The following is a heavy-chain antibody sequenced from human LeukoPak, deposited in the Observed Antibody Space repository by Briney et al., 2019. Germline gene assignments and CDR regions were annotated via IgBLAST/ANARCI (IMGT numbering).Heavy chain of an antibody. CDR1: GYTFTSYD. D-gene: IGHD2-15*01. Sequence: GASVKVSCKASGYTFTSYDINWVRQASGQGLEWMGWMNPNSGNTASAQKFQGRVTMTTNTSISTAYMELTGLRSEDTAMYFCARKGLLGSGKPWFDPWGQGTLVNVSS. CDR3: ARKGLLGSGKPWFDP. CDR2: MNPNSGNT. J-gene: IGHJ5*02. V-gene: IGHV1-8*01.